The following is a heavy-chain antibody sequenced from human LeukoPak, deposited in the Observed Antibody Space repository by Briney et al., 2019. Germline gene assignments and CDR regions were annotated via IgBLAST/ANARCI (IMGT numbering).Heavy chain of an antibody. V-gene: IGHV1-24*01. Sequence: ASVKVSCKVSGYTLTELSMHWVRQAPGKGLEWMGGFDPEDGETIYAQKFQGRVTMTEDTSTDTAYMELGSLRSEDTAVYYCATLHSGSYSPSGDWFDPWGQGTLVTVSS. CDR1: GYTLTELS. CDR3: ATLHSGSYSPSGDWFDP. D-gene: IGHD1-26*01. J-gene: IGHJ5*02. CDR2: FDPEDGET.